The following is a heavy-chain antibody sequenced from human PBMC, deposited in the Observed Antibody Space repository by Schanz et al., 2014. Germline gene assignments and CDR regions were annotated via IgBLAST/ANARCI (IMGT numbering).Heavy chain of an antibody. Sequence: VQLVESGGGLVQPGGSLRLSCAASGFSVGNKYMNWVRQAPGKGLEWVAVIWNDGNKKYYSESVQGRFSISRDNSKNTLYLQMNSLRAEDTAVYYCARPALWFGDNCFDPWGQGTLVTVSS. J-gene: IGHJ5*02. D-gene: IGHD3-10*01. CDR3: ARPALWFGDNCFDP. CDR2: IWNDGNKK. V-gene: IGHV3-33*08. CDR1: GFSVGNKY.